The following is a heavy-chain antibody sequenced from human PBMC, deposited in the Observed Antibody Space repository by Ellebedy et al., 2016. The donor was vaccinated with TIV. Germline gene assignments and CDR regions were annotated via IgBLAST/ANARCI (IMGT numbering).Heavy chain of an antibody. J-gene: IGHJ4*02. CDR1: GFTVGGDY. CDR2: IQAGGST. V-gene: IGHV3-53*01. Sequence: GESLKISCSASGFTVGGDYMSWIRQAPGKGLEWVSVIQAGGSTFYTDSVKDRFTPSRDNSNNMVFLQMTILRVRDKALYNCARGPNYDSWGQGTLVTVSS. D-gene: IGHD5-24*01. CDR3: ARGPNYDS.